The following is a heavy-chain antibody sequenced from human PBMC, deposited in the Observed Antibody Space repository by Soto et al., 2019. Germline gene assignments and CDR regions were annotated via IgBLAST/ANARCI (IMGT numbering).Heavy chain of an antibody. CDR2: ISYDGSNT. J-gene: IGHJ4*02. D-gene: IGHD3-16*02. CDR3: ANALGELSPESFEY. CDR1: GFTFSSYG. Sequence: QVQLVESGGGVVQPGRSLRLTCAASGFTFSSYGMHWVRQAPGKGLEWVAFISYDGSNTYYADSVKGRFTISRDNSKNTLQLQMNSLRVEDTAVYYCANALGELSPESFEYWGQGTLVTVPS. V-gene: IGHV3-30*18.